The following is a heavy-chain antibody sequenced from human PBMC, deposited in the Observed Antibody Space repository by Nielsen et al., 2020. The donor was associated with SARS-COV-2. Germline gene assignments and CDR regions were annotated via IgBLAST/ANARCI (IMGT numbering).Heavy chain of an antibody. D-gene: IGHD4-23*01. CDR2: ISYSGST. CDR3: ARFLRGNSARYLDY. CDR1: GGSITSYY. V-gene: IGHV4-59*08. Sequence: SETLSLTCTVPGGSITSYYWSWIRQPTGKGLEWIGYISYSGSTTYNPSLKSRVTISADTSKNHFSLNLSSVTAADTALYYCARFLRGNSARYLDYWGQGTLVTVSS. J-gene: IGHJ4*02.